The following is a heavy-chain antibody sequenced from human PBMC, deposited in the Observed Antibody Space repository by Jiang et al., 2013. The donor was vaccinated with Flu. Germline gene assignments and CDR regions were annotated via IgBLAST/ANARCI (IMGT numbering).Heavy chain of an antibody. V-gene: IGHV4-59*01. CDR3: ARGQPRSSISEIDY. J-gene: IGHJ4*02. Sequence: TLSLTCTVSDGSISSYYWSWIRQPPGKGLEWIGYIYYSGSTNYNPSLKSRVTISVDTSKNQFSLKLSSVTAADTAVYYCARGQPRSSISEIDYWGQGTLVTVSS. CDR1: DGSISSYY. CDR2: IYYSGST. D-gene: IGHD6-6*01.